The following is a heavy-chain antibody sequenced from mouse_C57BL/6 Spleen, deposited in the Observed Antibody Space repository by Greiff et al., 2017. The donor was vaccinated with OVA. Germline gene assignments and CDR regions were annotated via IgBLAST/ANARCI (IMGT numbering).Heavy chain of an antibody. CDR2: IYPGDGDT. V-gene: IGHV1-80*01. CDR3: ARCGLYYGNYVGYFDD. Sequence: QVQLKESGAELVKPGASVKISCKASGYAFSSYWMNWVKQRPGKGLEWIGQIYPGDGDTNYNGKFKGKAPLTADKSSSAAYMQLSSLTTEDSAVYFCARCGLYYGNYVGYFDDWGQGTTLTVSS. CDR1: GYAFSSYW. J-gene: IGHJ2*01. D-gene: IGHD2-1*01.